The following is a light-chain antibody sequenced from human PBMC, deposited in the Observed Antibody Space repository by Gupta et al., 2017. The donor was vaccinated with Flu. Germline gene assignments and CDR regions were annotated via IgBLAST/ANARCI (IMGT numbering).Light chain of an antibody. CDR2: GVS. V-gene: IGKV3-20*01. CDR1: QSVRSNY. Sequence: GILFLSPGERATLSCRASQSVRSNYLAWYQEKGGQAPRLLIYGVSSRATGIPDRFSGSGSGTEFTLTISRLEPEDFAVYYCQQESNSPITFGQGTLLEIK. CDR3: QQESNSPIT. J-gene: IGKJ5*01.